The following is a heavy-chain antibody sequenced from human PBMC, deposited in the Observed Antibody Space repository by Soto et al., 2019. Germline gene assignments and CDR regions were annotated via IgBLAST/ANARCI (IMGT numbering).Heavy chain of an antibody. D-gene: IGHD3-16*01. CDR1: GFTFSSYA. V-gene: IGHV3-23*01. Sequence: XGSLRLSCAASGFTFSSYAMSWVRQAPGKGLEWVSAIIGSGGSTYYADSVKGRFTISRDNSKNTLYLQMNSLRAEDTAVYYCAKGHGGPIGYWGQGTLVTVSS. J-gene: IGHJ4*02. CDR3: AKGHGGPIGY. CDR2: IIGSGGST.